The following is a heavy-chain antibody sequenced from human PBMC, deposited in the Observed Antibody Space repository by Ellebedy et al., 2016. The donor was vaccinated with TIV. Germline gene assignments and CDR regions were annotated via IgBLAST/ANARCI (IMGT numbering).Heavy chain of an antibody. J-gene: IGHJ4*02. V-gene: IGHV1-2*02. CDR3: ARDSHLSRVYGDFLLDY. CDR2: INPNSGGT. D-gene: IGHD4-17*01. CDR1: GYTFTGYY. Sequence: ASVKVSCXASGYTFTGYYMHWVRQAPGQGLEWMGWINPNSGGTNYAQKFQGRVTMTRDTSISTAYMELSRLRSDDTAVYYCARDSHLSRVYGDFLLDYWGQGTLVTVSS.